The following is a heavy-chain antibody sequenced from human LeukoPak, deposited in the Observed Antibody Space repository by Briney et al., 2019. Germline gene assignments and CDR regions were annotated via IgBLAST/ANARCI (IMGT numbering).Heavy chain of an antibody. CDR3: ARDFHRRYYDSSGYNAFDI. CDR1: GFTFSSYS. D-gene: IGHD3-22*01. CDR2: ISAISSSST. Sequence: GGSLRLSCAASGFTFSSYSMNWVRQAPGKGLEWVSYISAISSSSTYYADSVKGRLTISRDNAKNSLYLQMNSLRAEDTAVYYCARDFHRRYYDSSGYNAFDIWGQGTIVTVSS. J-gene: IGHJ3*02. V-gene: IGHV3-48*04.